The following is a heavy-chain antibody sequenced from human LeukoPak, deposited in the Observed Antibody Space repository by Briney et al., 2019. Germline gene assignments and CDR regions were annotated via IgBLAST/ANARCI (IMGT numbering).Heavy chain of an antibody. CDR2: FDPGDGET. CDR1: GYTLTELS. CDR3: ATASEVVTANNWFDP. J-gene: IGHJ5*02. Sequence: ASVKVSCKVSGYTLTELSMHWVRQAPGKGLEWMGGFDPGDGETIYAQKFQGRVTMTEDTSTDTAYMELSSLRSEDTAVYYCATASEVVTANNWFDPWGQGTLVTVSS. V-gene: IGHV1-24*01. D-gene: IGHD2-21*02.